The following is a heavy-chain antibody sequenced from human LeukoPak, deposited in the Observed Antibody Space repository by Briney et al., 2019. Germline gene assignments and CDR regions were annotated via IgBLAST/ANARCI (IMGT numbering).Heavy chain of an antibody. J-gene: IGHJ4*02. D-gene: IGHD3-22*01. CDR1: GGSISSYY. CDR3: ARNGPHYYDKSGYLDS. V-gene: IGHV4-59*03. Sequence: SETLSLTCTVSGGSISSYYWSWIRQPPGKGLEWIGNIDYSRDTNYNPSLRSRVTILVDKSRNQFSLKRNSVTAADTAVYYCARNGPHYYDKSGYLDSWGQGTLVTVSS. CDR2: IDYSRDT.